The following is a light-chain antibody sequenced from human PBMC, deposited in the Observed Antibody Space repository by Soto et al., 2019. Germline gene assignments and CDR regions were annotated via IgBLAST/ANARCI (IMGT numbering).Light chain of an antibody. CDR1: SSDVGRYNI. V-gene: IGLV2-23*01. CDR2: EGS. Sequence: QSVLTQPASVSGSPGQSITISCTGTSSDVGRYNIVSWYQQHPGKAPKLMIYEGSKRPSGVSDRFSGSKSGNTASLTISGLQAEDEADYYCCSYAGSSTYVLGTGTKVTV. J-gene: IGLJ1*01. CDR3: CSYAGSSTYV.